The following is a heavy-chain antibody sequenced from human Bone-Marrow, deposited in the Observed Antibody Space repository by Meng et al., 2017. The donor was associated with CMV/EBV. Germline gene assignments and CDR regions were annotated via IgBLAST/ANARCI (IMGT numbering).Heavy chain of an antibody. Sequence: GSLRLSCAVYGGSFSGYYWSWIRQPPGKGLEWIGEINHSGSTNYNPSLKSRVTISVDTSKNQFSLKLSSVTAADTAVYYCARGRTRWLPYYFDYWGQGTLVTVSS. CDR2: INHSGST. J-gene: IGHJ4*02. V-gene: IGHV4-34*01. CDR3: ARGRTRWLPYYFDY. CDR1: GGSFSGYY. D-gene: IGHD5-24*01.